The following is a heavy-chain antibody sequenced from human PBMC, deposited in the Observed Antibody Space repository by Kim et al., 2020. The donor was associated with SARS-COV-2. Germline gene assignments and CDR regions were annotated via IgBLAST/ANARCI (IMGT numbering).Heavy chain of an antibody. D-gene: IGHD1-26*01. Sequence: ASVKVSCKASGYTFTSYAMHWVRQAPGQRLEWMGWINAGNGNTKYSQKFQGRVTITRDTSASAAYMELSSLRSEDTAVYYCARDYSGSYYFDYWGQGTLVTVSS. CDR3: ARDYSGSYYFDY. J-gene: IGHJ4*02. CDR1: GYTFTSYA. CDR2: INAGNGNT. V-gene: IGHV1-3*01.